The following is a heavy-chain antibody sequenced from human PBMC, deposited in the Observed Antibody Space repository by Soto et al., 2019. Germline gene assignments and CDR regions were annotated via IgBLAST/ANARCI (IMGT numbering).Heavy chain of an antibody. CDR2: IIPSFATG. CDR3: XXSYYGSGSYWFYGMDV. J-gene: IGHJ6*02. D-gene: IGHD3-10*01. V-gene: IGHV1-69*06. CDR1: GGTFGNSA. Sequence: QVQLVQSGAEVKKPGSSVKVSCKASGGTFGNSAISWVRQAPGQGLEWMGGIIPSFATGNSAPEFQGRLTITADKSTTTAYMELSSLRSEDTAVXXXXXSYYGSGSYWFYGMDVWGQGTTVTV.